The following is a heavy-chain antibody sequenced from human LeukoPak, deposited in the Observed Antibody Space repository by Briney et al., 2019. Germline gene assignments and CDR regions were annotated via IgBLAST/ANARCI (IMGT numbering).Heavy chain of an antibody. J-gene: IGHJ4*02. D-gene: IGHD6-13*01. CDR1: GFTVGSNY. V-gene: IGHV3-53*01. Sequence: GGSLRLSCAASGFTVGSNYMNWVRQAPGKGLEWVSVIYSGGGTYYADSVKGRFTISRDNSKNTLYLQMNSLRAEDTAMYYCASLTGYSSSWYEFDYWGQGTLVTVSS. CDR3: ASLTGYSSSWYEFDY. CDR2: IYSGGGT.